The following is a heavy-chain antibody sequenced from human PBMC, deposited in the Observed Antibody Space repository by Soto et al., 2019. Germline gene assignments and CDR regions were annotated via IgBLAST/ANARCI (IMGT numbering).Heavy chain of an antibody. V-gene: IGHV1-2*04. J-gene: IGHJ5*02. D-gene: IGHD4-4*01. CDR3: ARGSSNPYFDP. Sequence: ASVKVSCKTSGYSFIDYFVNWVRQAPGQGLEWMGRINPNTGGTRYAQKFQGWVTMTRDTSISTAYMELNRLKFDDTAVYYCARGSSNPYFDPWGQGTLVTVSS. CDR2: INPNTGGT. CDR1: GYSFIDYF.